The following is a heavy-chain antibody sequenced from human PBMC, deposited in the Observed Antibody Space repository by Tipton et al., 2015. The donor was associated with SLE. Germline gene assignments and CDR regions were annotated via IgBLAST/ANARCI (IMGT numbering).Heavy chain of an antibody. D-gene: IGHD6-19*01. J-gene: IGHJ6*02. CDR2: INPNSGGT. CDR3: ARSIHLNPPGIALAVDYYYYGMDG. Sequence: QLVQSGAEVKKPGASVKVSCKASGYTFTGYYMHWVRQAPGQGLEWMGWINPNSGGTNYAQKFQGRVTMTRDTSISTAYMELSRLRSDDTAVYYCARSIHLNPPGIALAVDYYYYGMDGWGQGTTVTVSS. V-gene: IGHV1-2*02. CDR1: GYTFTGYY.